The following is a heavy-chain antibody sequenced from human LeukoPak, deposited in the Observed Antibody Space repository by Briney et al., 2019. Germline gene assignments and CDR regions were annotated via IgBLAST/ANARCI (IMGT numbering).Heavy chain of an antibody. Sequence: PGGSLRLSCAASGFTFSNYDIHWVRQAPGKGLEWVAVISYDGSNKYYADSVKGRFTISRDNGKNTLYLQMNSLRAEDTAVYYCARGSTYYDSSGQVPFDYWGQGTLVTVSS. CDR3: ARGSTYYDSSGQVPFDY. D-gene: IGHD3-22*01. V-gene: IGHV3-30*03. CDR2: ISYDGSNK. J-gene: IGHJ4*02. CDR1: GFTFSNYD.